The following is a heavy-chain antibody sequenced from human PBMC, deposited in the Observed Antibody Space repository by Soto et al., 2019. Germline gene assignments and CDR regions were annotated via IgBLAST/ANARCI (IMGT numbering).Heavy chain of an antibody. CDR2: LSGAT. CDR1: EFTFSTFP. CDR3: AKALPDSSGFYYLDS. D-gene: IGHD3-22*01. Sequence: EVQLLESGGGLVQPGGSLRISCVASEFTFSTFPMSWVRQAPGKGLEWVSTLSGATYYADSVKGRFTISRDSSKNTLYLQMNSLTADDTAVYYCAKALPDSSGFYYLDSWGQGTLGTVSS. V-gene: IGHV3-23*01. J-gene: IGHJ4*02.